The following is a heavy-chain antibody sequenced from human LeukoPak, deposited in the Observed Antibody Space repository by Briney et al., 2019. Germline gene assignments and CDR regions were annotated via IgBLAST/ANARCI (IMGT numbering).Heavy chain of an antibody. V-gene: IGHV3-7*01. CDR2: IKQDGSEK. Sequence: PGGSLRLSCAASGFTFSSYWTSWVRQAPGKGLEWVANIKQDGSEKYYVDSVKGRFTISRDNAKNSLYLQMNSLRAEDTAVYYCARDKCSSTSCYFVYYFDYWGQGTLVTVSS. CDR1: GFTFSSYW. CDR3: ARDKCSSTSCYFVYYFDY. J-gene: IGHJ4*02. D-gene: IGHD2-2*01.